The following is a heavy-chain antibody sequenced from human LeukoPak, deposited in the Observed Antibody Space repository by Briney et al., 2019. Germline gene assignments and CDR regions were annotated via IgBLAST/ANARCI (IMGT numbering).Heavy chain of an antibody. V-gene: IGHV4-59*01. J-gene: IGHJ6*03. CDR1: GGSISSYY. D-gene: IGHD1-1*01. CDR3: ARAGGYRGYMDV. CDR2: IYYSGST. Sequence: SETLSLTCIVSGGSISSYYWSWIRQPPGKGLEWIGYIYYSGSTNYNPSLKSRVTISVDTSKNQFSLKLSSVTAADTAVYYCARAGGYRGYMDVWGKGTAVTISS.